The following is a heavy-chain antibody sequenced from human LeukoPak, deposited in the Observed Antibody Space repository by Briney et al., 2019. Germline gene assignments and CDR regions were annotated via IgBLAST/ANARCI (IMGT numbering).Heavy chain of an antibody. V-gene: IGHV3-64D*06. CDR3: VRGTGY. CDR2: ISSNGDNT. J-gene: IGHJ4*02. Sequence: GGSLRLSCSVSGYTFSTYVMHWVRQAPGKGLEYVSAISSNGDNTYYADSVKGRFTISRDNSKNTLYLQMSSLRADDTAVYYCVRGTGYRGQGTLVTVSS. CDR1: GYTFSTYV.